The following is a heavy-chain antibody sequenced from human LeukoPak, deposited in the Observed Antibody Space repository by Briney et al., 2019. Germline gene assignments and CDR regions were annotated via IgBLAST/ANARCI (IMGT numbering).Heavy chain of an antibody. CDR3: ARSHSYYYDSSGYYSDY. Sequence: GASVKVSCKASGYTFSGYYMHWMRQAPGQGLEWMGIINPSGGSTSYAQKFQGRVTMTRDTSTSTVYMELSSLRSEDTAVYYCARSHSYYYDSSGYYSDYWGQGTLVTVSS. CDR2: INPSGGST. CDR1: GYTFSGYY. V-gene: IGHV1-46*01. D-gene: IGHD3-22*01. J-gene: IGHJ4*02.